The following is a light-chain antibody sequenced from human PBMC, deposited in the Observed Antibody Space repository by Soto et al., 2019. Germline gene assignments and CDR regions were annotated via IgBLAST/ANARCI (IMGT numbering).Light chain of an antibody. V-gene: IGKV3-20*01. CDR3: QQFSSYPLT. CDR1: QTVRNNY. CDR2: DAS. J-gene: IGKJ4*01. Sequence: ELVLTQSPGTLSLSPGERATLSCRASQTVRNNYLAWYQQKPGPAPRLLIYDASSRATGIPDRFSGGGSGTDFTLTISRLEPEDFAVYYCQQFSSYPLTFGGGTKVDIK.